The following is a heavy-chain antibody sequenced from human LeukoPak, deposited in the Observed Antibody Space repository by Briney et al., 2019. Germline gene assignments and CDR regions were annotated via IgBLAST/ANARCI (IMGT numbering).Heavy chain of an antibody. D-gene: IGHD7-27*01. J-gene: IGHJ5*01. V-gene: IGHV3-13*04. Sequence: LGGSLRLSCAASGFTFSSHDVHWVRQAAGKGLEWVSGFIPAGDRYYTESVKGRFTISRDNAESSLYLQMNSLRVGDTAVYYCVRGGVWGISSNWFEYWGQGVLVTVSA. CDR1: GFTFSSHD. CDR3: VRGGVWGISSNWFEY. CDR2: FIPAGDR.